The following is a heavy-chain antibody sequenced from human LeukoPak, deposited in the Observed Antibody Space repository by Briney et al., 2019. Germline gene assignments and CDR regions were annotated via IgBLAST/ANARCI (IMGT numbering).Heavy chain of an antibody. CDR2: IYSGGST. Sequence: GGSLRLSCAASGLTVSSTYMSWVSQTPGKGLEWVSVIYSGGSTYYADSVKGRFTISRDNSKNTLYLQMNSLRAEDTAVYYCARDLLEWYFDYWGQGTLVTVSS. D-gene: IGHD3-3*01. J-gene: IGHJ4*02. V-gene: IGHV3-66*01. CDR3: ARDLLEWYFDY. CDR1: GLTVSSTY.